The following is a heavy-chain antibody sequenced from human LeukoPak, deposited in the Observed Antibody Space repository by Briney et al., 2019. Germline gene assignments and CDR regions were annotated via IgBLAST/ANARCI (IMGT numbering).Heavy chain of an antibody. CDR3: ARERSGYDFWSGYYPGEDYYYYGMDV. D-gene: IGHD3-3*01. Sequence: GGSLRLSCAASGFTFDDYAMHWVRQAPGKGLEWVSGISSSSSYIYYADSVKGRFTISRDNAKNSLYLQMNSLRAEDTAVYYCARERSGYDFWSGYYPGEDYYYYGMDVWGQGTTVTVSS. V-gene: IGHV3-21*01. CDR1: GFTFDDYA. J-gene: IGHJ6*02. CDR2: ISSSSSYI.